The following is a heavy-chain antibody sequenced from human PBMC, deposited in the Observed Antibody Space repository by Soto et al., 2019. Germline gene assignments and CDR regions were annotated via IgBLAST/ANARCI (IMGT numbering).Heavy chain of an antibody. V-gene: IGHV3-21*01. D-gene: IGHD3-10*01. CDR3: ARSAGDYYGMDV. Sequence: GSLRLSCAASGFTFSSYNMNWVRQAPGRGLGCVSSISSSSSYIYYADSVKGRFTISRDNAKNSLYLQMNSLRAEDTAVYYCARSAGDYYGMDVWGQGXTVTV. J-gene: IGHJ6*02. CDR2: ISSSSSYI. CDR1: GFTFSSYN.